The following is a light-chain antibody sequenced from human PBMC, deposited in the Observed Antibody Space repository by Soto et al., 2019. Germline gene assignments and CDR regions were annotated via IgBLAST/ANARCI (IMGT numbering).Light chain of an antibody. CDR3: QRYGSSPLIT. CDR1: QSVSSSS. V-gene: IGKV3-20*01. Sequence: EIVLTQSPGTRSLSPGESATLSCRASQSVSSSSLAWYQQRPGQAPRLLIYGTSSRATGIPDRFSGSGSGTDFTLTISRLETEDFAVYFCQRYGSSPLITFGQGTRLEIK. CDR2: GTS. J-gene: IGKJ5*01.